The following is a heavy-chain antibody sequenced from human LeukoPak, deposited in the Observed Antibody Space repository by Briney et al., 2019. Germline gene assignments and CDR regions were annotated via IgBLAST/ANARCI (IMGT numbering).Heavy chain of an antibody. CDR2: ISGSGGST. J-gene: IGHJ6*02. Sequence: GGSLRLSCAASGFTFSSYAMSWVRQAPGKGLEWVSAISGSGGSTYYADSVKGRFTISRDNSKNTLYLQMNSLRAEDTAVYYCAKGRIVVAPAAGYYYYYGMDVWGQGTTVTVSS. CDR3: AKGRIVVAPAAGYYYYYGMDV. D-gene: IGHD2-2*01. CDR1: GFTFSSYA. V-gene: IGHV3-23*01.